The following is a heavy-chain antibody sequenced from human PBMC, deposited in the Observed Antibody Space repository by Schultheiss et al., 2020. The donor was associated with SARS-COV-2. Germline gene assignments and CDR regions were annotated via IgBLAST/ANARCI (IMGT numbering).Heavy chain of an antibody. Sequence: SETLSLTCAVYGGSFSGYYWSWIRQPPGKGLEWIGYIYYSGSTNYNPSLKSRVTISVDTSKNQFSLKLSSVTAADTAVYYCARAQGLGGFDYWGQGTLVTVSS. V-gene: IGHV4-59*01. CDR3: ARAQGLGGFDY. CDR2: IYYSGST. J-gene: IGHJ4*02. CDR1: GGSFSGYY. D-gene: IGHD3-16*01.